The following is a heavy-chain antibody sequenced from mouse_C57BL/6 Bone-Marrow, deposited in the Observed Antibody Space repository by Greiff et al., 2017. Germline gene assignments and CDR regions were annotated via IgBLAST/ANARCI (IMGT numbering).Heavy chain of an antibody. CDR1: GYTFTDYY. CDR3: ARGHITTGAYWYFDV. J-gene: IGHJ1*03. CDR2: IYPGSGNT. Sequence: QVQLQQSGAELVRPGASVKLSCKASGYTFTDYYINWVKQRPGQGLEWIARIYPGSGNTYYNEKFKGKATLTAEKSSSTAYMQLSSLTSEDSAVYFCARGHITTGAYWYFDVWGTGTTVTVSS. D-gene: IGHD1-1*01. V-gene: IGHV1-76*01.